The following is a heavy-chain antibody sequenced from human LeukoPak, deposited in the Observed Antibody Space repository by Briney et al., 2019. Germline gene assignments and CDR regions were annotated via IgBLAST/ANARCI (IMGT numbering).Heavy chain of an antibody. V-gene: IGHV3-23*01. CDR2: ISGSGGST. Sequence: GGPLKLSCAASGFTFSNYAMNWVRQAPGKGLEWVSGISGSGGSTYYADSVKGRFTISRDNSKNTLYVQMNSLRAEDTAVYYCATSVVVPAFDAFDIWGQGTMVTVSS. D-gene: IGHD2-2*01. CDR3: ATSVVVPAFDAFDI. J-gene: IGHJ3*02. CDR1: GFTFSNYA.